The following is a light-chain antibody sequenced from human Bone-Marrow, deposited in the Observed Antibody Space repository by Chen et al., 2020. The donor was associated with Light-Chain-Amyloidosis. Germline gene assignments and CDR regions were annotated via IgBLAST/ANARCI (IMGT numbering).Light chain of an antibody. CDR3: QSADSSGTYEVI. Sequence: SYELTQPPSVSVSPGSPARITCSGDDFPTKYAYWYQQKPGQAPVLVIHRDTERPSGISERFSCSSSGTTATLTISGVQAEDEADYHCQSADSSGTYEVIFGGGTKLTVL. J-gene: IGLJ2*01. V-gene: IGLV3-25*03. CDR1: DFPTKY. CDR2: RDT.